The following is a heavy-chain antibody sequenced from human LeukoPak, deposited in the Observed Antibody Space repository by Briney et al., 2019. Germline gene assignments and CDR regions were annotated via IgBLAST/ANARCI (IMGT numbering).Heavy chain of an antibody. J-gene: IGHJ4*02. CDR3: ASGDSSSWYQTN. D-gene: IGHD6-13*01. Sequence: SETLSLTCTVSGGSISSYYWSWIRQPPGKGLEWIGYIYYSGSTNYNPSLKSRVTISVDTSENQFSLKLSSVTAADTAVYYCASGDSSSWYQTNWGQGTLVTVSS. CDR1: GGSISSYY. CDR2: IYYSGST. V-gene: IGHV4-59*08.